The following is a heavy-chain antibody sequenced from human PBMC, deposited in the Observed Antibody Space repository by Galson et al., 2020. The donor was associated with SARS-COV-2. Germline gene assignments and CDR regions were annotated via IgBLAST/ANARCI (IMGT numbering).Heavy chain of an antibody. CDR1: GGSIRDSY. CDR2: VYYSGRT. CDR3: ARHTGYDSPAFYFDC. J-gene: IGHJ4*02. V-gene: IGHV4-59*01. Sequence: SETLSLTCTVSGGSIRDSYWSWIRQPPGEGLEWIGHVYYSGRTNYNPSLKSRVAISVDTSKNQFSLRLNSVTAADTAVYYCARHTGYDSPAFYFDCWGQGTLVTVSS. D-gene: IGHD5-12*01.